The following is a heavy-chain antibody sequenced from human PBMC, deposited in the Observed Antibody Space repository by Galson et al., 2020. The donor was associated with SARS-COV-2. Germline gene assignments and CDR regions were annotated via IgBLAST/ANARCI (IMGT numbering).Heavy chain of an antibody. CDR2: IYYSGST. D-gene: IGHD3-9*01. V-gene: IGHV4-39*01. CDR1: GGSISSSSYY. J-gene: IGHJ6*02. Sequence: SETLSLTCTVSGGSISSSSYYWGWIRQPPGKGLEWIGSIYYSGSTYYNPSLKSRVTISVDTSKNQFSLKLSSVTAADTAVYYCARLGVLRYFDLNYYYYGMDVWGQGTTVTVSS. CDR3: ARLGVLRYFDLNYYYYGMDV.